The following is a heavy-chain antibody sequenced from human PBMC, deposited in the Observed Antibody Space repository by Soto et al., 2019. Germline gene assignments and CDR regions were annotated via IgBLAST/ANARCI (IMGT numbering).Heavy chain of an antibody. J-gene: IGHJ3*02. Sequence: EVQLVESGGGLVQPGGSLRLSCAASGFTVSSNYMSWVRQAPGKGLEWVSVIYSGGSTYYADSVKGRFTISRDNSKKSLYLKMNSLRAEDTAVYYCARGVITFGGVIVDAFDIWGQGTMVTVSS. CDR2: IYSGGST. CDR1: GFTVSSNY. V-gene: IGHV3-66*01. CDR3: ARGVITFGGVIVDAFDI. D-gene: IGHD3-16*02.